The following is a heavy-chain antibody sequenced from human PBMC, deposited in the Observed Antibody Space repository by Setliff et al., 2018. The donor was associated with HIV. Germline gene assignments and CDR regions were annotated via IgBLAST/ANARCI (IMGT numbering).Heavy chain of an antibody. CDR1: GFTFSSYA. Sequence: GGSLRLSCAASGFTFSSYAITWVHQAPGKGLEWVSAISGSGDSTFYADSVQGRFTISRDNSKNTLYLQMNSLRAEDTAVYYCAKAQWLLSHWGFDPWGQGTLVTVSS. J-gene: IGHJ5*02. D-gene: IGHD3-3*01. CDR3: AKAQWLLSHWGFDP. V-gene: IGHV3-23*01. CDR2: ISGSGDST.